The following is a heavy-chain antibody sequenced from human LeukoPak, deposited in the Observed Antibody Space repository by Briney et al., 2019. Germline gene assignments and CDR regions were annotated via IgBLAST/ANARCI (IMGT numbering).Heavy chain of an antibody. CDR3: AKDRGGSYGNYFDY. CDR2: ISGSGGST. V-gene: IGHV3-23*01. CDR1: GFTFSSYA. J-gene: IGHJ4*02. D-gene: IGHD1-26*01. Sequence: TGGSLRLSCAVSGFTFSSYAMSWVRQAPGKGLEWVSAISGSGGSTYYADPVKGRFTISRDNSKNTLYLQMNSLRAEDTAVYYCAKDRGGSYGNYFDYWGQGTLVTVSS.